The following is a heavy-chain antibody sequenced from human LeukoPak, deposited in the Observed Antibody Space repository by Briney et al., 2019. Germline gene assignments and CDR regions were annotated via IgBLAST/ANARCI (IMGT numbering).Heavy chain of an antibody. CDR3: ARPHTMTPHDAFDI. Sequence: SETLSLTCTVSGGSISSSSYYWGWIRQPPGKGLEWIGSIYYSGSTYYNPSLKSRVTISVDTSKNQFSLKLSSVTAADTAVYYCARPHTMTPHDAFDIWGQGTMVTVSS. CDR2: IYYSGST. CDR1: GGSISSSSYY. V-gene: IGHV4-39*07. J-gene: IGHJ3*02. D-gene: IGHD3-22*01.